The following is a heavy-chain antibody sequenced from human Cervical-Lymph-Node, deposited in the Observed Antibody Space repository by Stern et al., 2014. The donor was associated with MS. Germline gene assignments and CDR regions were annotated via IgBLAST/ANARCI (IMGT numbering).Heavy chain of an antibody. V-gene: IGHV4-59*01. J-gene: IGHJ3*02. CDR3: ARGNRAFYYGDAFDM. CDR1: GGSMSTYY. Sequence: QVQLQESGPGLVKPSETLSVTCTVSGGSMSTYYWHWIRQPPGKGLEWIGYIYYSGSTSYNPSLKSRATVSVDTSKNQFSLELSSVTAADTAVYYCARGNRAFYYGDAFDMWGHGTMVTVSS. D-gene: IGHD3-22*01. CDR2: IYYSGST.